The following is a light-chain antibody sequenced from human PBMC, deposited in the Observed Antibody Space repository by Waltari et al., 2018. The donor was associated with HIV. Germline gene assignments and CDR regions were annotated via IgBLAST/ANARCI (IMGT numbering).Light chain of an antibody. J-gene: IGLJ2*01. V-gene: IGLV1-47*01. CDR1: SSDIGSYY. CDR2: RNK. CDR3: ATWDDNLSGVV. Sequence: QSVLTQPPSASGTPGQRVTISCSGSSSDIGSYYVYWFQQLPGTAPKLLIYRNKQRPSGVPDRFSGSKSGTSASLAISGLRSEDEADYYCATWDDNLSGVVFGGGTKLTVL.